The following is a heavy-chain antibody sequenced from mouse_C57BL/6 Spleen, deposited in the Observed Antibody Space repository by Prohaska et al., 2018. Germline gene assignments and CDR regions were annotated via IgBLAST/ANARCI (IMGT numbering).Heavy chain of an antibody. J-gene: IGHJ3*01. V-gene: IGHV1-26*01. CDR3: ARSGYGPLFAY. D-gene: IGHD3-2*02. Sequence: EVQLQQSGPELVKPGASVKISCKASGYTFTDYYMNWVKQSHGKSLEWIGEITPNNGGTSYNQKFKGKATLTVDKSSSTAYMELRSLTSEDSAVYYCARSGYGPLFAYWGQGTLVTVSA. CDR1: GYTFTDYY. CDR2: ITPNNGGT.